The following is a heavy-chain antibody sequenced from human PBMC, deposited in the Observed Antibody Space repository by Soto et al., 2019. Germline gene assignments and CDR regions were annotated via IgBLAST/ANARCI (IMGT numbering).Heavy chain of an antibody. Sequence: EVQLVESGGGLVKPGGSLRLSCAASGFTFSNAWMNWVRQAPGKGLEWVGRIKSKTDGGTTDYAAPVKGRFTISRDDSKNTLYLQMNSLKTEDTAVYYCTTGRGNYGDYDFHYYYGMDVWGQGTTVTVSS. CDR1: GFTFSNAW. CDR2: IKSKTDGGTT. V-gene: IGHV3-15*07. CDR3: TTGRGNYGDYDFHYYYGMDV. J-gene: IGHJ6*02. D-gene: IGHD4-17*01.